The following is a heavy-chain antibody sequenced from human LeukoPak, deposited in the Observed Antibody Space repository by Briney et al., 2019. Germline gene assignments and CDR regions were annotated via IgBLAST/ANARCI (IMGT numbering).Heavy chain of an antibody. D-gene: IGHD3-3*01. V-gene: IGHV4-59*01. CDR2: IYYSGST. J-gene: IGHJ4*02. Sequence: SETLSLTCTVSGGSINSYYWSWIRQPPGKGLEWIGYIYYSGSTNYNPSLKSRVTISVDTSKNQFSLKLSSVTAADTAVYYCARGGSYYDFSWGQGTLVTVSS. CDR3: ARGGSYYDFS. CDR1: GGSINSYY.